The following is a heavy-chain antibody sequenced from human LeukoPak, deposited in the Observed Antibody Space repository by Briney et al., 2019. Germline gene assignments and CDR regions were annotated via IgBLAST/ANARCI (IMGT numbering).Heavy chain of an antibody. D-gene: IGHD5-12*01. Sequence: GGSLRLSCAASGFTFSSYWMSWVRQAPGKGLEWVANIKQDGSEKYYVDSVKGRFTISRDNAKNSLYLQMNSLRAEDTAVYYCARGGSGYERIKLDYWGQGALVTVSS. CDR2: IKQDGSEK. J-gene: IGHJ4*02. V-gene: IGHV3-7*01. CDR1: GFTFSSYW. CDR3: ARGGSGYERIKLDY.